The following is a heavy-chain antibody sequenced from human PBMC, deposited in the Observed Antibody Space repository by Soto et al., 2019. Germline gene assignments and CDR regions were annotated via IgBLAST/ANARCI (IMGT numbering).Heavy chain of an antibody. J-gene: IGHJ5*02. CDR2: ISAYNYNT. V-gene: IGHV1-18*01. D-gene: IGHD1-26*01. CDR3: ARVVGALGHWFDP. CDR1: GYTFTSYG. Sequence: QVQLVQSGAEVKKPGASVKVSCKASGYTFTSYGLSWVRQAPGQGLERMGRISAYNYNTNYAQKLQGRVTMTTVTSTSPAYMEPRSLRSDDTAVYYYARVVGALGHWFDPWGQGTLVTVSS.